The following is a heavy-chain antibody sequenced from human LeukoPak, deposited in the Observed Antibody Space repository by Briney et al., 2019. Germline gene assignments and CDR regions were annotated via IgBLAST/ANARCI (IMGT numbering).Heavy chain of an antibody. CDR1: GFTFSSYE. Sequence: SGGSLRLSCAASGFTFSSYEMNWVRQAPGKGLEWVSYISSSGSTIYYADSVKGRFTISRDNAKNSLYLQMNSLRAEDTAVYYCARDGGESYYFDYWGQGTLVTVSS. V-gene: IGHV3-48*03. CDR3: ARDGGESYYFDY. J-gene: IGHJ4*02. D-gene: IGHD3-16*01. CDR2: ISSSGSTI.